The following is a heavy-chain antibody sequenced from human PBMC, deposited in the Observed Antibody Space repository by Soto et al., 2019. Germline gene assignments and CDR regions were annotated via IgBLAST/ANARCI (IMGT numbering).Heavy chain of an antibody. D-gene: IGHD6-19*01. Sequence: SQTLLLTCAISGDSVSSNSVAWNWIRQSPSRGLEWLGRTYYRSKWGTDYAVSVKSRITINPDTSKNQFSLQLNSVTPEDTAVYYCARKSSGAFDIWGQGTMVTVSS. V-gene: IGHV6-1*01. CDR1: GDSVSSNSVA. CDR3: ARKSSGAFDI. J-gene: IGHJ3*02. CDR2: TYYRSKWGT.